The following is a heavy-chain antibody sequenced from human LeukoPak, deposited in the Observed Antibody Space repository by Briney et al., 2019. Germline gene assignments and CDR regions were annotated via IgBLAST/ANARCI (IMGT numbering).Heavy chain of an antibody. J-gene: IGHJ4*02. Sequence: GRSLRLSCAASGFTFSSYGMHWVRQAPGKGLEWVAVISYDGSNKYYADSVKGRFTISRDNYKNTLYLQMNSLRAEDTAVYYCAKEGVVVAAGFYFDYWGQGTLVTVSS. V-gene: IGHV3-30*18. CDR1: GFTFSSYG. D-gene: IGHD2-15*01. CDR2: ISYDGSNK. CDR3: AKEGVVVAAGFYFDY.